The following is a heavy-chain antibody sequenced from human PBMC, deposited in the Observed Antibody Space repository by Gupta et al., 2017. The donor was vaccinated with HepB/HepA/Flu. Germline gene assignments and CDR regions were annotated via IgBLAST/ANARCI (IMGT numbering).Heavy chain of an antibody. D-gene: IGHD6-13*01. CDR2: INPNSGGT. V-gene: IGHV1-2*04. CDR3: ARGGGIALEFDY. J-gene: IGHJ4*02. CDR1: GYSFTGHH. Sequence: QVQLVQSGAEVKKPGASVKVYCKASGYSFTGHHIHWVRQAPGQGLEWMGWINPNSGGTNYAQKFQDWVTMSRDTSISTAYMELRSLESDDTAIYYCARGGGIALEFDYWGQGTLVTVSS.